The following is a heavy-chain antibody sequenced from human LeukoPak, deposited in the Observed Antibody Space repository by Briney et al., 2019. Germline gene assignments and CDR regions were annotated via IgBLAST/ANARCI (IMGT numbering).Heavy chain of an antibody. CDR3: AKGLYYYGSGSHTTEPPLENPPDY. CDR1: GFTFNSYG. CDR2: ISYDGREK. J-gene: IGHJ4*02. Sequence: QPGGSLRLSCAASGFTFNSYGMHWVRQAPGKGLEWVALISYDGREKYYADSVKGRFTISRDKSKNTLYLQMNSLRAEDTAVYYCAKGLYYYGSGSHTTEPPLENPPDYWGQGTLVTVSS. V-gene: IGHV3-30*18. D-gene: IGHD3-10*01.